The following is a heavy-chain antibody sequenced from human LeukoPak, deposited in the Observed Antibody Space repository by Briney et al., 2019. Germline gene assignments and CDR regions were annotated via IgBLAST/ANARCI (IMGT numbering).Heavy chain of an antibody. CDR3: APSGWTAGIFT. CDR2: INEGGGKT. Sequence: GGSLRLSCAASGFTFSTYGMRWVRQAPGKGLEWVADINEGGGKTYYVDSVKGRFSISRDNAKNTLYLHMNSLRAEDTAVYYCAPSGWTAGIFTWG. CDR1: GFTFSTYG. J-gene: IGHJ5*01. V-gene: IGHV3-7*01. D-gene: IGHD6-19*01.